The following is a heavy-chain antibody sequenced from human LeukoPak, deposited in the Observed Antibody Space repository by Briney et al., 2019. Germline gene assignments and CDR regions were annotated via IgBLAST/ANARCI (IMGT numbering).Heavy chain of an antibody. V-gene: IGHV3-30*02. CDR2: IRYDGSNK. J-gene: IGHJ6*03. CDR3: AKDLQRVRYYYYYMDV. CDR1: GFTFDDYG. Sequence: GGSLRLSCAASGFTFDDYGMSWVRQAPGKGLEWVAFIRYDGSNKYYADSVKGRFTISRDNSKNTLYLQMNSLRAEDTAVYYCAKDLQRVRYYYYYMDVWGKGTTVTISS. D-gene: IGHD3-10*01.